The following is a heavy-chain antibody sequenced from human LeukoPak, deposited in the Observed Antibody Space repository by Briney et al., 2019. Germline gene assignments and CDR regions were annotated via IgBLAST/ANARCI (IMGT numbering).Heavy chain of an antibody. CDR1: GFTFSPYA. Sequence: PGGSLRLSCAASGFTFSPYAMNWVRQAPGKGLEWVSGISSSGGSTHYADSVKGRFTISRDNSKNTLYLQMNSLTADDTAVYYRAKEGIRWEVLAYFDYWGQGTLVTVSS. D-gene: IGHD4-23*01. V-gene: IGHV3-23*01. CDR2: ISSSGGST. CDR3: AKEGIRWEVLAYFDY. J-gene: IGHJ4*02.